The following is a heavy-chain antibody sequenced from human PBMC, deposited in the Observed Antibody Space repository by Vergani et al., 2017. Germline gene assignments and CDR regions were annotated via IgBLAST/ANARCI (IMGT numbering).Heavy chain of an antibody. J-gene: IGHJ4*02. Sequence: QVQLVESGGGVVQPGRSLRLSCAASGFRFSSYGMNWVRQAPGKGLEWVAVIWYDGSNKYYADSVKGRFTISRDNSKNTLYLQMGSLRAEDMAVYYCARAGNYYGPDYWGQGTLVTVSS. CDR3: ARAGNYYGPDY. CDR1: GFRFSSYG. D-gene: IGHD3-10*01. V-gene: IGHV3-33*01. CDR2: IWYDGSNK.